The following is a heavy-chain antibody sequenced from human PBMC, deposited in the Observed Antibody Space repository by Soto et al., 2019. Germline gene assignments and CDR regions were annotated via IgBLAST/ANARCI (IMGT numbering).Heavy chain of an antibody. CDR3: ARDRRGAYYYGSGSYRNGIDV. CDR1: GGTFSSYA. Sequence: QVQLVQSGAEVKKPGSSVKVSCKASGGTFSSYAISWVRQAPGQGLEWMGGIIPIFGTANYAQKFQGRVTITADESTSTAYMELSSLRSEDTAVYYCARDRRGAYYYGSGSYRNGIDVWGQGTTVTVSS. J-gene: IGHJ6*02. CDR2: IIPIFGTA. V-gene: IGHV1-69*12. D-gene: IGHD3-10*01.